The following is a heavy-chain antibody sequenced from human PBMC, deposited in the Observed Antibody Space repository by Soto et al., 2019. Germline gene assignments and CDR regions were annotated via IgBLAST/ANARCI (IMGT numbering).Heavy chain of an antibody. J-gene: IGHJ6*02. CDR2: ISGSGGST. Sequence: GGFLRLSCAASGFTFSSYAMSWVRQAPGKGLEWVSAISGSGGSTYYADSVKGRFTISRDNSKNTLYLQMNSLRAEDTAVYYCAREPSGGSCFYYYCYGMDVWGQGTTVTVSS. D-gene: IGHD2-15*01. CDR3: AREPSGGSCFYYYCYGMDV. V-gene: IGHV3-23*01. CDR1: GFTFSSYA.